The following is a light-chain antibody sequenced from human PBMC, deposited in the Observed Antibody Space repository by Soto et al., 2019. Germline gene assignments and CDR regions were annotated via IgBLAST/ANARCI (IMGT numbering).Light chain of an antibody. J-gene: IGKJ1*01. CDR1: QSVSTS. V-gene: IGKV3-11*01. Sequence: NLFSQSPVTPAFSPGGRAVLPCRASQSVSTSLAWYQHKPGQAPRLFIYDASKRAPGIPARFSGSGSGTDFTLTISSLEPEDIAVYYCQVRDVWPSFGQGTKVDIK. CDR3: QVRDVWPS. CDR2: DAS.